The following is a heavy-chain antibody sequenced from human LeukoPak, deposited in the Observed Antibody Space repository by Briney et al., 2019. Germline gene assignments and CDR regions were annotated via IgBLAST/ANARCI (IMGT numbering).Heavy chain of an antibody. Sequence: GASVKVSRKASGYTFTSYYMHWVRQAPGQGLEWMGIINPSGGSTSYAQKFQGRVTMTRSTSISTAYMELSSLRFEDTAVYYCTRSVRNGHIDYWGQGTLVTVSS. CDR1: GYTFTSYY. CDR3: TRSVRNGHIDY. J-gene: IGHJ4*02. D-gene: IGHD2-21*01. CDR2: INPSGGST. V-gene: IGHV1-46*01.